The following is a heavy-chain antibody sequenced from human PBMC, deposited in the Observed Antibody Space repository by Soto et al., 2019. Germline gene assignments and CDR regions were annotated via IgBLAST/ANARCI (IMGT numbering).Heavy chain of an antibody. Sequence: QVQLVQSGAEVKKPGASVKVSCKASGYTFTSYGISWVRQPPGQGLEWMGWINGYNGNTNHAQKLQGRVTMSTDTSTSTAYMELRSLRSDDSAVYYCARMGDVPYYYYGMDVWGQGTTVTVSS. CDR3: ARMGDVPYYYYGMDV. D-gene: IGHD3-16*01. CDR1: GYTFTSYG. CDR2: INGYNGNT. J-gene: IGHJ6*02. V-gene: IGHV1-18*01.